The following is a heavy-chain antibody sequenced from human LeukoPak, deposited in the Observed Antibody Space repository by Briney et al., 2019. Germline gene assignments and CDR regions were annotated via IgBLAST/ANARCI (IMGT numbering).Heavy chain of an antibody. V-gene: IGHV1-8*03. Sequence: GASVKVSCKASGYTFTSYDISWVRQATGQGLEWMGWMNPNSGNTGYAQKFQGRVTITRNTSISTAYMELSSLRSEDTAVYYCARTTVVTRYNWFDPWGQGTLVTVSS. CDR3: ARTTVVTRYNWFDP. CDR1: GYTFTSYD. J-gene: IGHJ5*02. CDR2: MNPNSGNT. D-gene: IGHD4-23*01.